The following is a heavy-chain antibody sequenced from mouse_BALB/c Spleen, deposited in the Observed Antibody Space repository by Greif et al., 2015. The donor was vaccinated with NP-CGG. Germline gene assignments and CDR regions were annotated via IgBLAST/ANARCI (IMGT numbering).Heavy chain of an antibody. Sequence: QVQLQQPGAELVRPGSSVKISCKASGYAFSSYWMNWVKQRPGQGLEWIGQIYPGDGDTNYNGKFKGKATLTADKSSSTAYMQLSSLTSEDSAVYFCARGMITTDGRSFDYWGQGTTLTVSS. CDR2: IYPGDGDT. CDR3: ARGMITTDGRSFDY. J-gene: IGHJ2*01. V-gene: IGHV1-80*01. D-gene: IGHD2-4*01. CDR1: GYAFSSYW.